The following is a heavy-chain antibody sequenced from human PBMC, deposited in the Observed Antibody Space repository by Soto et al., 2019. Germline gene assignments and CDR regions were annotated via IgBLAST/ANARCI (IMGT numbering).Heavy chain of an antibody. CDR2: ISSSSSYI. Sequence: PGGSLRLSCAASGFTFSSYSMNWVRQAPGKGLEWVSSISSSSSYIYYADSVKGRFPISRDNAKNSLYLQMNSLRAEETAVSYCARDVDDYNFDYWGQGTLVTVSS. J-gene: IGHJ4*02. CDR1: GFTFSSYS. D-gene: IGHD4-4*01. V-gene: IGHV3-21*01. CDR3: ARDVDDYNFDY.